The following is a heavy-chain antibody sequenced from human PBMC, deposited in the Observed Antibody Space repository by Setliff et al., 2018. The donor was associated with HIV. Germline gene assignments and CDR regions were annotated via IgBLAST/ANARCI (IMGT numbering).Heavy chain of an antibody. Sequence: PSETLSLTCTVSGGSITSENYYWNWIRQPAGKGLEWIGRMYSSGSTDYNPSLKSRVTIFVDTSKNQFSLKVTSVTATDTAVYYCARDIHSSPWYGVGGMGVWGQGTTVTVSS. D-gene: IGHD6-13*01. CDR2: MYSSGST. CDR1: GGSITSENYY. CDR3: ARDIHSSPWYGVGGMGV. J-gene: IGHJ6*02. V-gene: IGHV4-61*02.